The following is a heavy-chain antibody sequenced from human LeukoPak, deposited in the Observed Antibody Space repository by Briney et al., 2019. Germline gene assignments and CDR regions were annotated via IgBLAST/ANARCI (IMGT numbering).Heavy chain of an antibody. D-gene: IGHD6-13*01. J-gene: IGHJ6*03. CDR2: IYYSGST. V-gene: IGHV4-59*01. Sequence: SETLSLTCTVSGGSISSYYWSWIRQPPGKGLEWIGYIYYSGSTNYNPSLKSRVTISVDTSKNQFSLKLSSVTAADTAVYYCARTTEAHSWRTRYYDYYMDVWGKGTTVTMSS. CDR3: ARTTEAHSWRTRYYDYYMDV. CDR1: GGSISSYY.